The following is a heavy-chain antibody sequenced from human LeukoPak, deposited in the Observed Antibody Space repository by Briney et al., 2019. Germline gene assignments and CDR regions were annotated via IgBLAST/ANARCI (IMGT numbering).Heavy chain of an antibody. D-gene: IGHD3-10*02. CDR2: IYYTGNT. CDR1: GGSTSEYY. J-gene: IGHJ4*02. V-gene: IGHV4-4*07. CDR3: ARGGTLFTYFDS. Sequence: ASETLSLTCCVSGGSTSEYYWNWIRQPAGQGLGWLGRIYYTGNTAYNPSLESRLTMSLDTAKNQFSLKVTSVTAADTAVYYCARGGTLFTYFDSWGQGTLVTVSS.